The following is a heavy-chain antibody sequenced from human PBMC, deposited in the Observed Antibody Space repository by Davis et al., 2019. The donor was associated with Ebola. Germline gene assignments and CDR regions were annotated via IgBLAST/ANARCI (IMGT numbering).Heavy chain of an antibody. CDR2: IYSSGNT. D-gene: IGHD2-2*02. CDR3: ARGRGFVVVPAAIRYYYYMDV. V-gene: IGHV4-59*01. Sequence: SETLSLTCTVSGGSINSYSWSWIRQPPGKGLEWIGYIYSSGNTNYNPSLKSRVSISVDTSKKQFSLKLNSVTAADTAVYYCARGRGFVVVPAAIRYYYYMDVWGKGTTVTVSS. CDR1: GGSINSYS. J-gene: IGHJ6*03.